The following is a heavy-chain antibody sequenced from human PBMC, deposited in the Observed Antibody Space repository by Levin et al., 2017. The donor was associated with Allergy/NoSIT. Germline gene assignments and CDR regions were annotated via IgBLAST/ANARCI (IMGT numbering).Heavy chain of an antibody. CDR1: GFTFSSYW. Sequence: ASVKVSCAASGFTFSSYWMSWVRQAPGKGLEWVANIKQDGTEKYYVDSVKGRFTVSRDSAKNSVYLQMSSLRVEDTAVYFCARNWRSAFDIWGQGTVVTVSS. J-gene: IGHJ3*02. V-gene: IGHV3-7*04. CDR2: IKQDGTEK. CDR3: ARNWRSAFDI.